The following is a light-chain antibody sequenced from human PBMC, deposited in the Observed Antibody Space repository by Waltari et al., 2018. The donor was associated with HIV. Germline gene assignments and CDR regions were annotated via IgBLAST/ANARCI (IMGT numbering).Light chain of an antibody. CDR1: HIVSSGY. CDR3: QQYGSSPPMYT. J-gene: IGKJ2*01. V-gene: IGKV3-20*01. CDR2: GTS. Sequence: ENVLTQSPGTLSLSPGERATLSCRASHIVSSGYLAWYQQKPGQAPRLRIYGTSRRATGIPDRFSGSGSATDFTLTISRLEPEDFAVYFCQQYGSSPPMYTFGQGTKLDLK.